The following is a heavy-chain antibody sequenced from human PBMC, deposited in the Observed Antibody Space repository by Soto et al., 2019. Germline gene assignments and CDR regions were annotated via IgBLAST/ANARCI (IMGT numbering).Heavy chain of an antibody. D-gene: IGHD3-16*01. J-gene: IGHJ4*02. Sequence: QVQLLQSGGEVKKLGASVKVSCKASGYIFSNYGITWVRQAPGRGLEWMGYISVYNGNTNYGQQFQGRVTMTTDTSTMTAYLGLGSLRSDDTAVYYCATDMMGGHTVEYWGQGTLVTVSS. V-gene: IGHV1-18*01. CDR2: ISVYNGNT. CDR3: ATDMMGGHTVEY. CDR1: GYIFSNYG.